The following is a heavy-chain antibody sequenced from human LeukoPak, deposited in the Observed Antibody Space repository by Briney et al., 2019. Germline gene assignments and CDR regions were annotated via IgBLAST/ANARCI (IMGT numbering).Heavy chain of an antibody. CDR2: IIPIFGTA. Sequence: ASVKVSCKASGGTFSSYAISWVRQAPGQGLEWMGGIIPIFGTANYAQKFQGRVTITADESTSTAYMELSSLRSEDTAVYYCARRDVGATSAFDYWGQGTLVTVSS. D-gene: IGHD1-26*01. CDR1: GGTFSSYA. V-gene: IGHV1-69*13. J-gene: IGHJ4*02. CDR3: ARRDVGATSAFDY.